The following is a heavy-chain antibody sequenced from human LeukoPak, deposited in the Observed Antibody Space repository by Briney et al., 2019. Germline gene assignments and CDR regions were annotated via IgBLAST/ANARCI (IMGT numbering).Heavy chain of an antibody. V-gene: IGHV1-2*02. Sequence: ASVKVSCKTSGFTFTNYYIHWARQAPGQGLEWMGWLNPNSGGTKYGQKFQGRVTMTRDTSISTAYMELSRLRSDDPPVYYCARGLSMVRGRNWFDPWGQGTLVTVSS. D-gene: IGHD3-10*01. CDR2: LNPNSGGT. J-gene: IGHJ5*02. CDR3: ARGLSMVRGRNWFDP. CDR1: GFTFTNYY.